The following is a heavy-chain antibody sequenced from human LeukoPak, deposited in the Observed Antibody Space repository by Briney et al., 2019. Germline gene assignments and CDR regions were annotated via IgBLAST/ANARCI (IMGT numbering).Heavy chain of an antibody. V-gene: IGHV1-46*01. D-gene: IGHD3-22*01. CDR3: ARPRPRGDSSGYFPDAFDI. Sequence: EASVKVSCKAFGYTFTSNYMHWVRQAPGQGPEWMGIINPSGGSTSYAQKFQGRVTMTRDMSTSTVYMELSSLRSEDTAVYYCARPRPRGDSSGYFPDAFDIWGQGTMVTVSS. CDR1: GYTFTSNY. CDR2: INPSGGST. J-gene: IGHJ3*02.